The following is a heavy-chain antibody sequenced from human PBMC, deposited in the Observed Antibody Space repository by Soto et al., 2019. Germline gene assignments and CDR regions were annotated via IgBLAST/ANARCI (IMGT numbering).Heavy chain of an antibody. D-gene: IGHD5-18*01. CDR3: ARDLEQLWEFDY. Sequence: GGSLRLSCAASGFTFSSYAMHWVRQAPGKGLEWVAVISYDGSNKYYADSVKGRFTISRDNSKNTLYLQMNSLRAEDTAVYYCARDLEQLWEFDYWGQGTLVTVSS. CDR1: GFTFSSYA. CDR2: ISYDGSNK. J-gene: IGHJ4*02. V-gene: IGHV3-30-3*01.